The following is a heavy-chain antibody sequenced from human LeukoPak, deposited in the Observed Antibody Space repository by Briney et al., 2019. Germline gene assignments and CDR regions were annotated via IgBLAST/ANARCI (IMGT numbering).Heavy chain of an antibody. CDR3: AKDAPVGDFWSGYYVFDY. CDR2: ISYDGSDK. CDR1: GFTFSNYG. J-gene: IGHJ4*02. Sequence: PGRSLRLSCGASGFTFSNYGMHWVRQAPGKGLEWVAVISYDGSDKYYADSVKGRFIISRDNSKNTLYLQMISPRAEDTADYYCAKDAPVGDFWSGYYVFDYWGQGTLVTVSS. V-gene: IGHV3-30*18. D-gene: IGHD3-3*01.